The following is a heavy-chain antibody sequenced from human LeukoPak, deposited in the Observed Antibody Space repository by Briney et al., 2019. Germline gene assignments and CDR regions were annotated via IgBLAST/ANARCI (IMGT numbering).Heavy chain of an antibody. CDR2: ISSSSSYI. CDR1: GFTFSSYS. J-gene: IGHJ4*02. Sequence: PGGSLRLSCAASGFTFSSYSMNWVRQAPGMGLEWVSSISSSSSYIYYADSVKGRFTISRDNAKNSLYLQMNSLRAEDTAVYYCARDRKRDCSSTSCPRGAGYWGQGTLVTVSS. V-gene: IGHV3-21*01. D-gene: IGHD2-2*01. CDR3: ARDRKRDCSSTSCPRGAGY.